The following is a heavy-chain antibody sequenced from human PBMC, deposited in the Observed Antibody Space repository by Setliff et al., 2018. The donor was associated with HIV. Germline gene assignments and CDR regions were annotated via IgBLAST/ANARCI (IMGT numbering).Heavy chain of an antibody. CDR1: GYTFTDYY. CDR3: ARDKLEETAESLWGPMKNDAFDI. CDR2: INPNSGGT. V-gene: IGHV1-2*02. Sequence: GASVKVSCKASGYTFTDYYMHWVRQAPGQGLEWMGWINPNSGGTKSAQTFQGGVTMTRDTSINTAYMDLSRLRSDDTAIYYCARDKLEETAESLWGPMKNDAFDIWGPGTLVTVSS. D-gene: IGHD2-21*01. J-gene: IGHJ3*02.